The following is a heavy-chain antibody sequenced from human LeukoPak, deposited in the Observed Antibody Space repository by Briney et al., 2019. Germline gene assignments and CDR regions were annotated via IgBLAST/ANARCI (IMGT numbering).Heavy chain of an antibody. CDR2: ISGSGGST. Sequence: GGSLRLSCAASGFTFSSYAMSWVRQAPGKGLEWVSAISGSGGSTYYADSVKGRFTISRDNSKNTLYLQMNRLRAEDTAVYYCAKVRYYYDSSGYYYFDYWGQGTLVTVSS. J-gene: IGHJ4*02. D-gene: IGHD3-22*01. V-gene: IGHV3-23*01. CDR1: GFTFSSYA. CDR3: AKVRYYYDSSGYYYFDY.